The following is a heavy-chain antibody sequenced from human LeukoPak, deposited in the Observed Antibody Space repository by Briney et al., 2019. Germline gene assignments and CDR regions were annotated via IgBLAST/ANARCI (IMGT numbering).Heavy chain of an antibody. D-gene: IGHD5-18*01. J-gene: IGHJ4*02. CDR1: GGSISSYY. CDR2: IYYSGST. Sequence: QVQLQESGPGLVKPSETLSLTCTVSGGSISSYYWSWLRQPPGQGLEWIGYIYYSGSTNYNASLKSRLTISADTSKNQFSLKLSSVTAADTAVYFCARHEGYSYAFAYWGQGTLVTVSS. CDR3: ARHEGYSYAFAY. V-gene: IGHV4-59*08.